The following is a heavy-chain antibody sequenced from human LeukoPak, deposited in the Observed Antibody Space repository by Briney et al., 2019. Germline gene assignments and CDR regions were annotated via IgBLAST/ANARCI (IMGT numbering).Heavy chain of an antibody. J-gene: IGHJ5*02. CDR1: GCSFSPSY. CDR2: VSDSGGST. CDR3: SKKPCNGGSCYDYESDP. V-gene: IGHV3-23*01. D-gene: IGHD2-15*01. Sequence: GGSVSVSCTASGCSFSPSYLIRLGPAPGTGREGAAGVSDSGGSTYYAYSGKCRFTISRAESGNTQYLQMNSLRAEDTAIYFCSKKPCNGGSCYDYESDPWGQGTLVTVSS.